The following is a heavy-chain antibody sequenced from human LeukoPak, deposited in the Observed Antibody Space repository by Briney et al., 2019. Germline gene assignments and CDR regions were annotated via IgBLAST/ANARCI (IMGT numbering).Heavy chain of an antibody. CDR3: ARDLAAVLRYFDWLPRGFDY. J-gene: IGHJ4*02. V-gene: IGHV3-20*04. Sequence: GGSLRLSCAASGFTFDDYGLSWVRQVPGKGLEWVSGLNWNGASTGYADSVKGRFTISRDNAKNSLYLQMNSLRAEDTAVYYCARDLAAVLRYFDWLPRGFDYWGQGTLVTVSS. CDR2: LNWNGAST. CDR1: GFTFDDYG. D-gene: IGHD3-9*01.